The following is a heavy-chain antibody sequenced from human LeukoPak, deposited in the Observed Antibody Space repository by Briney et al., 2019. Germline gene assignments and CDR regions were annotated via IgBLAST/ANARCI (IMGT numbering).Heavy chain of an antibody. D-gene: IGHD2-8*01. CDR1: GFTFRSYA. V-gene: IGHV3-23*01. Sequence: GGSLRLSCVASGFTFRSYAMSWVRQAPGKGLEWVSTINSSGGSTYYADSLKGRFTISRDISKNTLYLQMNSLRAEDTAIYYCALLMMYAIDFDYWGQGTLVTVSS. CDR3: ALLMMYAIDFDY. J-gene: IGHJ4*02. CDR2: INSSGGST.